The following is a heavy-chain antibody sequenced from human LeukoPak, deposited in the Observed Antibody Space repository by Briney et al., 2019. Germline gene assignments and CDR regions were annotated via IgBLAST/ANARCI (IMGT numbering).Heavy chain of an antibody. Sequence: QPGGSLRLSCAASGFTFSNYAMTWVRQAPGKGLEWVSTISASDGSTYYADSVKGRFTISRDNSKNTLYLQMNSLRAEDTAVYYCAKKYHYGSGSYLYYFDYWGQGTLVTVSS. D-gene: IGHD3-10*01. CDR3: AKKYHYGSGSYLYYFDY. CDR2: ISASDGST. CDR1: GFTFSNYA. V-gene: IGHV3-23*01. J-gene: IGHJ4*02.